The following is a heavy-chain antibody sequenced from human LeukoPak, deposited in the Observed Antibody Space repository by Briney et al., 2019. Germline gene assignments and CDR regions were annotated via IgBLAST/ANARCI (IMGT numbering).Heavy chain of an antibody. CDR1: GFTFSSYG. CDR3: ARDSTSGATRFDY. CDR2: IWYDGSNK. V-gene: IGHV3-33*01. J-gene: IGHJ4*02. Sequence: PGRSLRLSCAASGFTFSSYGMHWVRQAPGKGLEWVAVIWYDGSNKYYADSVKGRFTISRDNSKNTLYLQMNSLRAEDTAVYYCARDSTSGATRFDYWGQGTLVTVSS. D-gene: IGHD2-8*02.